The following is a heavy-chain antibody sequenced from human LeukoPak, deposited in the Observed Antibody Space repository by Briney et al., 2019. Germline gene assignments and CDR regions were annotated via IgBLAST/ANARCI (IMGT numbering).Heavy chain of an antibody. CDR1: GGSISNKY. Sequence: SETQSLTCTVSGGSISNKYWSWIRQPPGKGLEWIGEINHSGSTNYNPSLKSRVTISVDTSKNQFSLKLSSVTAADTAVYYCARVVRAARPTNWFDPWGQGTLVTVSS. CDR2: INHSGST. CDR3: ARVVRAARPTNWFDP. D-gene: IGHD6-6*01. J-gene: IGHJ5*02. V-gene: IGHV4-34*01.